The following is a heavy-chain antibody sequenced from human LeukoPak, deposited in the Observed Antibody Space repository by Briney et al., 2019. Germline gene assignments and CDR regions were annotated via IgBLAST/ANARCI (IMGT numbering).Heavy chain of an antibody. Sequence: ASVKVSCKASGYTFTNYAMHWVRQATGQRPEWMGWMSPNSGDTGYAQKFQDRVTMTRNTSISTAYMELSSLRSDDTAVYYCARGPPNWGYDYWGPGTLVTVSS. CDR1: GYTFTNYA. CDR3: ARGPPNWGYDY. D-gene: IGHD7-27*01. CDR2: MSPNSGDT. V-gene: IGHV1-8*02. J-gene: IGHJ4*02.